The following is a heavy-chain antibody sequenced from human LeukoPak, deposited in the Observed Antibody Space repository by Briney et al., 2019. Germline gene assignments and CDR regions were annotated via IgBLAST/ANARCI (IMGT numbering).Heavy chain of an antibody. V-gene: IGHV5-51*01. J-gene: IGHJ4*02. D-gene: IGHD2-15*01. CDR1: GYSFTSSW. Sequence: PGGSLGISCKGSGYSFTSSWICWVRQMPGKGLEWMGIIYPGDSDTRYSPPFQGQVTMSADKSISTAYLQWSSLRASDTAMYYCARRYCSGGSCYFHYWGQGTLVTVSS. CDR2: IYPGDSDT. CDR3: ARRYCSGGSCYFHY.